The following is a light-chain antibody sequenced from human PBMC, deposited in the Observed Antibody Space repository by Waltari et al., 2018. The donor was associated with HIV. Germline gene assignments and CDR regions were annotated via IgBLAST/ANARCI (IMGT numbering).Light chain of an antibody. CDR2: EVS. V-gene: IGLV2-11*01. Sequence: QSALTQPRSVSGSPGQSVTISCTGTSSDVGGYNYVSWYQQHPGKAPKLMIYEVSKPPSGVPVRFSGSNAGNTASLAISGLQAEDEADYYGWSYAGSYTMVCGGGTKLTVL. J-gene: IGLJ2*01. CDR3: WSYAGSYTMV. CDR1: SSDVGGYNY.